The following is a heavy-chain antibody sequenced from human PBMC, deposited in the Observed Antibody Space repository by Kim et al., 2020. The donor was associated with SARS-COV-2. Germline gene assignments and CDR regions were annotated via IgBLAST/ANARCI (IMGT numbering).Heavy chain of an antibody. Sequence: VKGRFTNARDNSKTTLYLRMNSLRAEDTAVYYCARAGVGATPYSDAFDIWGQGTMVTVSS. J-gene: IGHJ3*02. D-gene: IGHD1-26*01. V-gene: IGHV3-30*01. CDR3: ARAGVGATPYSDAFDI.